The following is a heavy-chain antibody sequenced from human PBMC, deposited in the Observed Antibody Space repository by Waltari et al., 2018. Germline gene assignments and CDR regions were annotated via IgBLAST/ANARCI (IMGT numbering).Heavy chain of an antibody. D-gene: IGHD3-3*01. CDR3: ARVDSTYYDFWSGYHPFDL. Sequence: QVQLVQSGAEVKKPGASVKVSCKASGYTFTSYGISWVRQAPGQGLEWMGWISAYNGNTNYAQKLQGSVTMTTDTSTSTAYMELRSLRSDDTAVYYCARVDSTYYDFWSGYHPFDLWGQGTLVTVSS. CDR1: GYTFTSYG. J-gene: IGHJ4*02. CDR2: ISAYNGNT. V-gene: IGHV1-18*01.